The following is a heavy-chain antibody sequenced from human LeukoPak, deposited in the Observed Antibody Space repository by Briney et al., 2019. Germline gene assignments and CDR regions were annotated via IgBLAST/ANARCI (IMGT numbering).Heavy chain of an antibody. Sequence: AGGSLRLSCAASGFTFSSYSMNWVRQAPGKGLEWVSSISSSSSYIYYADSVKGRFTISRDNAKNSLYLQMNSLRAEDTAVYYCASKIRRNYYDSSGYSSLVDYWGQGTLVTVSS. CDR1: GFTFSSYS. D-gene: IGHD3-22*01. CDR2: ISSSSSYI. J-gene: IGHJ4*02. V-gene: IGHV3-21*01. CDR3: ASKIRRNYYDSSGYSSLVDY.